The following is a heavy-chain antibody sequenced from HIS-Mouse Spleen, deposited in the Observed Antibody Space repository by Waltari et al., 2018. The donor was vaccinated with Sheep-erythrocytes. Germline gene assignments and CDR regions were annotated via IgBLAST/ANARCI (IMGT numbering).Heavy chain of an antibody. CDR2: ISWNSGSI. D-gene: IGHD7-27*01. V-gene: IGHV3-9*01. CDR1: GFTFDDYA. Sequence: EVQLVESGGGLVQPGRSLRLSCAASGFTFDDYAMHWVRQAPGKGLEWVSGISWNSGSIGYEDSVKGRFTISRDNAKNSLYLQMNSLRAEDTALYYCAKDILTGGGDAFDIWGQGTMVTVSS. CDR3: AKDILTGGGDAFDI. J-gene: IGHJ3*02.